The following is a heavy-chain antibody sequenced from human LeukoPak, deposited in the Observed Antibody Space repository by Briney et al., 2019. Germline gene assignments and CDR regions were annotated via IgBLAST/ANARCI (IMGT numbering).Heavy chain of an antibody. CDR3: AKDLLQLSGLRYFDWAHDAFDI. Sequence: PGGSLRLSCAASGFTFSSYGMSWVRQAPGKGLEWVSAISGSGGSTYYADSVKGRFTISRDNSKNTLYLQMNSLRAEDTAVYYCAKDLLQLSGLRYFDWAHDAFDIWGQGTMVTVSS. D-gene: IGHD3-9*01. CDR1: GFTFSSYG. J-gene: IGHJ3*02. CDR2: ISGSGGST. V-gene: IGHV3-23*01.